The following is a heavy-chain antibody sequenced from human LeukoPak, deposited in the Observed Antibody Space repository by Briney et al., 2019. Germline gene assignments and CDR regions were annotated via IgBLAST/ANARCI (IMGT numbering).Heavy chain of an antibody. D-gene: IGHD5-12*01. J-gene: IGHJ1*01. Sequence: GGSLRLSCSASGLTFRDYPIHWVRQAPGEGLQYVSAISSAGGTTYYADSVRGRFTISRDNSKNTLYLQMSSLRAEDTALHYCVKVGDSGYGEYYQHWGQGTLVTVSS. CDR2: ISSAGGTT. V-gene: IGHV3-64D*06. CDR3: VKVGDSGYGEYYQH. CDR1: GLTFRDYP.